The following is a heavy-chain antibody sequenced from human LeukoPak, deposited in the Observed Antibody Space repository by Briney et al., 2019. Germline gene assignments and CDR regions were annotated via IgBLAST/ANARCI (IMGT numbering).Heavy chain of an antibody. J-gene: IGHJ4*02. CDR3: AKGVYSSSWSPPPPDY. CDR2: IIPIFGTA. Sequence: ASVKVSCKASGGTFSSYAISWVRQAPGQGLEWMGGIIPIFGTANYAQKFQGRVTITTDESTSTAYMELSSLRSEDTAVYYCAKGVYSSSWSPPPPDYWGQGTLVTVSS. V-gene: IGHV1-69*05. D-gene: IGHD6-13*01. CDR1: GGTFSSYA.